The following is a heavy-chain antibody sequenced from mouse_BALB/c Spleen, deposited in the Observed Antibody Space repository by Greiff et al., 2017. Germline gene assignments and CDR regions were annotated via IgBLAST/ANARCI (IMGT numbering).Heavy chain of an antibody. CDR1: GYTFTSYW. Sequence: QVQLQQSGAELARPGASVKLSCKASGYTFTSYWMQWVKQRPGQGLEWIGAIYPGDGDTRYTQKFKGKATLTADKSSSTAYMQLSSLASEDSAVYYCARLRGSTMITEFAYWGQGTLVTVSA. V-gene: IGHV1-87*01. J-gene: IGHJ3*01. CDR3: ARLRGSTMITEFAY. CDR2: IYPGDGDT. D-gene: IGHD2-4*01.